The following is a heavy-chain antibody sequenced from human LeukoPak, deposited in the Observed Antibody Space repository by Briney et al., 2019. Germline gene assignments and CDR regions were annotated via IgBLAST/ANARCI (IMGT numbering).Heavy chain of an antibody. CDR3: ARQATLLAGRLEAGGFDI. CDR2: IYPSGST. J-gene: IGHJ3*02. D-gene: IGHD3-3*01. Sequence: PSETLSLTCSVSGGSFSDYYWNWIRQSRWKGLEWIGYIYPSGSTDYNPSPKSRVTMSTDTSKNQISLKLTSVTAADTAVYFCARQATLLAGRLEAGGFDIWGRGTMVTVSS. CDR1: GGSFSDYY. V-gene: IGHV4-59*08.